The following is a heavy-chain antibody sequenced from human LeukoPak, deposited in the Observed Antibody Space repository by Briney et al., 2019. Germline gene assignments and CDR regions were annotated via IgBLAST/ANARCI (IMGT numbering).Heavy chain of an antibody. CDR2: IKQDGSER. CDR1: GFTFSNYW. D-gene: IGHD1-26*01. CDR3: ARYGGSYYFDN. V-gene: IGHV3-7*01. Sequence: GGSLRLSCATSGFTFSNYWMSWVRQAPGKGLEWVANIKQDGSERYYVDSVKGRFTISRDNAKNSLYLRMNSLRAEDTAVYYCARYGGSYYFDNWGQGTLVTVSS. J-gene: IGHJ4*02.